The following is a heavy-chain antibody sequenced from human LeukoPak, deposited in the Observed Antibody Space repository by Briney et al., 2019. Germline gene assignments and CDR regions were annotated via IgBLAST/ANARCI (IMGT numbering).Heavy chain of an antibody. CDR3: ATYYSDTSARD. CDR2: INPSSGGT. D-gene: IGHD3-10*01. J-gene: IGHJ4*02. V-gene: IGHV1-2*02. CDR1: GYTFTSYY. Sequence: ASVKVSCKVSGYTFTSYYMHWVRQAPGQGLEWMGIINPSSGGTNYAPKFQGRVTMTRDTSISTAYMELSSLRSDDTAVYFCATYYSDTSARDWGQGTLVTVSS.